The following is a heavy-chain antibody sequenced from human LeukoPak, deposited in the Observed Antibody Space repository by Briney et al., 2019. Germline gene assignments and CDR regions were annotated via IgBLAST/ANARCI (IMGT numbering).Heavy chain of an antibody. D-gene: IGHD3-22*01. V-gene: IGHV3-23*01. Sequence: GGSLRLSCAASGFTFSSDAMSWVRQAPGKGLEWVSAISGSGGSTYYADSVEGRFTISRDNSKNTLYLQMNSLRAEDAAVYYCAKDPSMIVVVTPDYWGQGTLVTVSS. CDR1: GFTFSSDA. J-gene: IGHJ4*02. CDR3: AKDPSMIVVVTPDY. CDR2: ISGSGGST.